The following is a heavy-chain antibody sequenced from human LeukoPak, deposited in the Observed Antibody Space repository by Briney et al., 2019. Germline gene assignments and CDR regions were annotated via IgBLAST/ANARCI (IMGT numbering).Heavy chain of an antibody. D-gene: IGHD3-16*01. Sequence: ASVKVSCEASGYTFTTYGIGWVRQAPGQGLEGMGWISGYNGNTSYAQKFQGRVTMTTDTSTRTAYMELRSLRSDDTAVYYCARTSHESVLYWSDPWGEGTLVNVSS. CDR2: ISGYNGNT. V-gene: IGHV1-18*01. CDR3: ARTSHESVLYWSDP. J-gene: IGHJ5*02. CDR1: GYTFTTYG.